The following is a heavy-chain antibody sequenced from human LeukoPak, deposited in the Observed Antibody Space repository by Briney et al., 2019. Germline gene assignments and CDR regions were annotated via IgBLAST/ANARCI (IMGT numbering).Heavy chain of an antibody. CDR3: ARFMWVAVAAPFDY. Sequence: PSETLSLTCTVSGGSVSSGSYYWSWIRQPPGKGLEWIGYIYYSGSTNYNPSLKSRVTISVDTSKNQFSLKLSSVTAADTAVYYCARFMWVAVAAPFDYWGQGTLVTVSS. CDR2: IYYSGST. D-gene: IGHD6-19*01. J-gene: IGHJ4*02. V-gene: IGHV4-61*01. CDR1: GGSVSSGSYY.